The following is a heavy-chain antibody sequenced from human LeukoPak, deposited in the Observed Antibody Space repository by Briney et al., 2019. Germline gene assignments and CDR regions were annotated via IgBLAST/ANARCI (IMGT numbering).Heavy chain of an antibody. D-gene: IGHD2-15*01. CDR2: ITSSSSAI. CDR1: GFTFTGNT. CDR3: ARDVAVIAFDY. Sequence: GGSLRLSCEASGFTFTGNTTHWFRQAPGKGLEWVSYITSSSSAIYYAESVKGRFTISRDNAKNSLYLQMNSLRAEDTAVYYCARDVAVIAFDYWGQGTLVTVSS. V-gene: IGHV3-48*01. J-gene: IGHJ4*02.